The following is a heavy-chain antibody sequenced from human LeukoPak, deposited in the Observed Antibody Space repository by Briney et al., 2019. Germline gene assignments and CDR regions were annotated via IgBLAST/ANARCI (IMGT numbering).Heavy chain of an antibody. V-gene: IGHV3-30*02. CDR2: IRYDGSNK. CDR3: AKDRQYSSGWYFDY. D-gene: IGHD6-19*01. J-gene: IGHJ4*02. CDR1: GFTFSSYG. Sequence: PGGSLRLSCAASGFTFSSYGMHWVRQAPGKGLEWVAFIRYDGSNKYYADSVKGRFTISRDNSKNTLYLQMNSLRAEDTAVYYCAKDRQYSSGWYFDYWGQGTLVTVSS.